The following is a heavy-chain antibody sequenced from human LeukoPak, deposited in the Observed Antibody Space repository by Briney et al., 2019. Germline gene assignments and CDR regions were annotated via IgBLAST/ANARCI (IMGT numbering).Heavy chain of an antibody. CDR1: GGSISSSSYY. D-gene: IGHD3-10*01. V-gene: IGHV4-39*01. Sequence: PSETLSLTCTVSGGSISSSSYYWGWIRQPPGKGLEWIGSIYYSGSTYYNPSLKSRVTISVDTSKNQFPLKLSSVTAADTAVYYCARGRGKYLPAGYWGQGTLVTVSS. CDR2: IYYSGST. J-gene: IGHJ4*02. CDR3: ARGRGKYLPAGY.